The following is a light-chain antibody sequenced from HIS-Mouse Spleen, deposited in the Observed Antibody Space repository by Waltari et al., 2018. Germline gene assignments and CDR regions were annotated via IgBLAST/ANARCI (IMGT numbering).Light chain of an antibody. CDR3: QQYYSTPYT. CDR1: QSVLYSSNNKNY. J-gene: IGKJ2*01. Sequence: DIVMTQSPDSLAVSLGERATINCKSSQSVLYSSNNKNYLAWYQQKPGRPPKLLIYWASTRESGVPDRFSGSGSGTDFTLTISSLQAEDVAVYYCQQYYSTPYTXGQGTKLEIK. V-gene: IGKV4-1*01. CDR2: WAS.